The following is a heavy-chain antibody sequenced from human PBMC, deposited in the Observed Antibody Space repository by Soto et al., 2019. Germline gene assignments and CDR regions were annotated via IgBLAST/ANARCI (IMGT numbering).Heavy chain of an antibody. CDR3: AKEYCSGGSCYLGSFDY. CDR2: INAGNGNT. Sequence: ASVKVSCKASGYTFTIYAMHWVRQAPGQRLEWMGWINAGNGNTNYSQKFQGRVTITRDTSASTAYMELSSLRSEDTAVYYCAKEYCSGGSCYLGSFDYWGQGTLVTVSS. CDR1: GYTFTIYA. J-gene: IGHJ4*02. D-gene: IGHD2-15*01. V-gene: IGHV1-3*01.